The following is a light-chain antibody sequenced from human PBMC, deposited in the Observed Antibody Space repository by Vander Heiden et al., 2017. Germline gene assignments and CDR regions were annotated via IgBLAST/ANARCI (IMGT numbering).Light chain of an antibody. J-gene: IGLJ1*01. CDR3: NSYTSSITYV. CDR2: DVS. V-gene: IGLV2-14*03. CDR1: SSDVGGYNS. Sequence: PAPSLTISCTGTSSDVGGYNSVSWYQHHPGKAPELIIYDVSYRPSGVSNRFSGSKSANTASLTISGLQAEDEADYYCNSYTSSITYVFGTGTKVTVL.